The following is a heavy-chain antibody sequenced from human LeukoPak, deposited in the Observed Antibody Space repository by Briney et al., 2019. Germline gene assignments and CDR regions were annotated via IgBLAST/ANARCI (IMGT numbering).Heavy chain of an antibody. Sequence: SETLSLTCAVYGGSFSGYYWSWIRQPPGKGLDWIGEINHSGSTNYNPSLKSRVTISVDTSKNQFSLKLSSVTAADTAVYYCARDGGRREDYWGQGALVTVSS. V-gene: IGHV4-34*01. CDR1: GGSFSGYY. J-gene: IGHJ4*02. CDR2: INHSGST. D-gene: IGHD2-15*01. CDR3: ARDGGRREDY.